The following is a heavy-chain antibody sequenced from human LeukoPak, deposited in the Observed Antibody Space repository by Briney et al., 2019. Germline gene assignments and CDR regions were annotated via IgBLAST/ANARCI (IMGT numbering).Heavy chain of an antibody. V-gene: IGHV5-51*01. CDR2: IYPGDSDT. CDR1: GYSFTSYW. CDR3: ARHTSGGYRSSTSCSYFDY. D-gene: IGHD2-2*01. J-gene: IGHJ4*02. Sequence: GESLKISCKGSGYSFTSYWIGWVRQMPGKGLEWMGIIYPGDSDTRYSPSFQGQVTISADKSISTAYLQWSSLKASDTAMYYCARHTSGGYRSSTSCSYFDYWGQGTLVTVSS.